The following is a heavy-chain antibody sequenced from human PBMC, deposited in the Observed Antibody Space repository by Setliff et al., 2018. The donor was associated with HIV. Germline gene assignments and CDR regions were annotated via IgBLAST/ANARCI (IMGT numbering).Heavy chain of an antibody. V-gene: IGHV4-39*02. CDR2: IYYSGST. CDR1: GGSISSSSYY. D-gene: IGHD6-19*01. Sequence: SETLSLTCTVSGGSISSSSYYWGWIRQPPGKGLEWIGSIYYSGSTYYNPSLESRVTISVDTSKNHFSLRPSSVTAADTAVYYCARRAVAGTSFDYWDQGTLVTVSS. CDR3: ARRAVAGTSFDY. J-gene: IGHJ4*02.